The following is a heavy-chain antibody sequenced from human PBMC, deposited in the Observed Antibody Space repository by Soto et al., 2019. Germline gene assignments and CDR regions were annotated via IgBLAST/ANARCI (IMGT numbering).Heavy chain of an antibody. CDR2: ISWNSGSI. CDR1: GFTFDDYA. J-gene: IGHJ4*02. V-gene: IGHV3-9*01. CDR3: SKDKGVATGIDH. Sequence: PGGYLRLSCAASGFTFDDYAIHWVRQAPGKGLEWVSGISWNSGSIGYADSVKGRFTISRDNAKNSLYLQMNSLRAEDTALYYCSKDKGVATGIDHWGQATRVTVAS. D-gene: IGHD5-12*01.